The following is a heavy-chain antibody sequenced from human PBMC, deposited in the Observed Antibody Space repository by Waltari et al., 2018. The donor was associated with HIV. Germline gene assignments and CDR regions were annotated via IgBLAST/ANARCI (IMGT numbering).Heavy chain of an antibody. J-gene: IGHJ4*02. CDR2: IIPILGIA. V-gene: IGHV1-69*04. Sequence: QVQLVQSGAEVKKPGSSVKVSCKASGGTFSSYAISWVRQAPGQGLEWMGRIIPILGIANYAQKFQGRVTITADKSTSTAYMELSSLRAEDTAVYYCARDSGERLTDQPFDYWGQGTLVTVSS. D-gene: IGHD5-12*01. CDR1: GGTFSSYA. CDR3: ARDSGERLTDQPFDY.